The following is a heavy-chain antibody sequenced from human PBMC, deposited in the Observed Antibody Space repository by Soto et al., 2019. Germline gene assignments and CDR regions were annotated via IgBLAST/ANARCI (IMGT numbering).Heavy chain of an antibody. D-gene: IGHD2-8*02. CDR3: ARHQYCYTRYYYYGMDV. CDR2: IYPGDSDT. V-gene: IGHV5-51*01. J-gene: IGHJ6*02. CDR1: GYSFTSYW. Sequence: GESLKISCKGSGYSFTSYWIGWVRQMPGKGLEWMGIIYPGDSDTRYSPSFQGQVTISADKSISTAYLQWSSLKASDTAMYYCARHQYCYTRYYYYGMDVWGQGTTVTVSS.